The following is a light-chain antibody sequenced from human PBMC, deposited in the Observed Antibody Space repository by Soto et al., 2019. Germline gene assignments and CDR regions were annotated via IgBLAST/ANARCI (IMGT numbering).Light chain of an antibody. CDR3: QQFGDSPPAFT. Sequence: LTQSPGTLSFSPGERATLSCRASQSVNSRYLTWYQQKPGQAPRLLIYGASIRATGVPDRFSGSGSGTDFTLTISRLEPEDFALYYCQQFGDSPPAFTFGQGTTLQI. CDR1: QSVNSRY. V-gene: IGKV3-20*01. CDR2: GAS. J-gene: IGKJ2*01.